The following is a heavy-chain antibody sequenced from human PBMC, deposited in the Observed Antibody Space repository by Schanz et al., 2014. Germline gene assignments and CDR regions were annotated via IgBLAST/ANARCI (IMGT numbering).Heavy chain of an antibody. D-gene: IGHD3-10*01. Sequence: QVQLVDSGGGLVKPGGSLRLSCTASGFPFSDYFMAWIRQPPGRGLEWVSYIGNGGVTIYYADSVKGRFIISRDNSKNSLYLQMNSLRAEDTAVYYCARIGGSVFDYWAQGTLVTVSS. V-gene: IGHV3-11*01. CDR1: GFPFSDYF. J-gene: IGHJ4*02. CDR3: ARIGGSVFDY. CDR2: IGNGGVTI.